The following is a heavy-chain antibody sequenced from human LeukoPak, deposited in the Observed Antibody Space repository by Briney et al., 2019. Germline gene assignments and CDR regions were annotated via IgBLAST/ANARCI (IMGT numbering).Heavy chain of an antibody. CDR1: GFTFSSYE. CDR3: AKGRQWLVVFDY. J-gene: IGHJ4*02. D-gene: IGHD6-19*01. CDR2: ISGSGGST. V-gene: IGHV3-23*01. Sequence: GGSLRLSCAASGFTFSSYEMNWVRQAPGKGLEWVSGISGSGGSTYYADSVKGRFTISRDNSKNTLYLQMNSLRAEDTAVYCCAKGRQWLVVFDYWGQGTLVTVSS.